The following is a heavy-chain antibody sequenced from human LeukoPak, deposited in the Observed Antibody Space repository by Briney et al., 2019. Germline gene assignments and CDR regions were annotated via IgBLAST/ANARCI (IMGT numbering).Heavy chain of an antibody. J-gene: IGHJ4*02. V-gene: IGHV4-4*07. CDR3: AISGSYFGGYYFDY. D-gene: IGHD1-26*01. Sequence: SETLSLTCTVSGGSNSSYYWSWIRQPAGKGLEWIGRIYTSGSTNYNPSLKSRVTMSVDTSKNQFSLKLSSVTAADTAVYYCAISGSYFGGYYFDYWDQGTLVTVSS. CDR2: IYTSGST. CDR1: GGSNSSYY.